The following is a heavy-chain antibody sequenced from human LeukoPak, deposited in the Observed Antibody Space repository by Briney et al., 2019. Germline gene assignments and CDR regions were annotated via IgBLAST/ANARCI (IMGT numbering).Heavy chain of an antibody. CDR1: GGSISSYF. Sequence: SETLSLTCTVSGGSISSYFWSWIRQPPGKGLEWIAYIHYSENTNYNPSLKSRVTISLDTSKNQFSLMLSSVTAADTAVYYCARDRRWELLHAFDIWGQGTMVSVSS. V-gene: IGHV4-59*01. J-gene: IGHJ3*02. D-gene: IGHD1-26*01. CDR2: IHYSENT. CDR3: ARDRRWELLHAFDI.